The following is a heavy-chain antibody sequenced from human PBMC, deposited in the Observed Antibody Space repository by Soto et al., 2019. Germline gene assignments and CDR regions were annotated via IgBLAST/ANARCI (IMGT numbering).Heavy chain of an antibody. Sequence: QVQLQESGPGLVRPSQTLSLGCTVSGASVNSGAHYWSFIRQNPGKGLEWIGYIYRTWSTYYNPSLRSRVTISMDTSKNQFSLKLTSVTAADTAIYYCASSVATISNDAFDVWGQGTMVIVS. J-gene: IGHJ3*01. CDR2: IYRTWST. D-gene: IGHD5-12*01. CDR1: GASVNSGAHY. CDR3: ASSVATISNDAFDV. V-gene: IGHV4-31*03.